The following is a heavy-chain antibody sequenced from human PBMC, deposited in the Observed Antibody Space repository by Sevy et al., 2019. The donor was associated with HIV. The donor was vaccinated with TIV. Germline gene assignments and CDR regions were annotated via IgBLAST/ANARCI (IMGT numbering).Heavy chain of an antibody. Sequence: GESLKISCKVSGYSFTSYWIAWVRQMPGKGLEWMGIIYPGDSDTRYSPPFQGQVTISADKSISTAYLQWNSLKASDTAIYYCARQVEGYGDYPNYFDSWGQGTLVTVSS. CDR1: GYSFTSYW. J-gene: IGHJ4*02. V-gene: IGHV5-51*01. D-gene: IGHD4-17*01. CDR2: IYPGDSDT. CDR3: ARQVEGYGDYPNYFDS.